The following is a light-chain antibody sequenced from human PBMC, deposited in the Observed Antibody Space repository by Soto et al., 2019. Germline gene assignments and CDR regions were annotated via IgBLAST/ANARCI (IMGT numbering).Light chain of an antibody. CDR3: MQGTHWLHT. V-gene: IGKV2-30*01. Sequence: DVVMTQSPLSLPVTLGQPASISCRSSQSLVSSNGDTYLNWFHQRPGQSPRRLIYKVSNRDSGVPDRFSGSGSGTDFTLKISRVEAEDVGIYYCMQGTHWLHTFGQGTKLE. CDR2: KVS. J-gene: IGKJ2*01. CDR1: QSLVSSNGDTY.